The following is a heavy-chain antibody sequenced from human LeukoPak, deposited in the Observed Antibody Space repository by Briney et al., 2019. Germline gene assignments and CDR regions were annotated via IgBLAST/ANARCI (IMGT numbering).Heavy chain of an antibody. CDR2: ISSSSSYI. CDR3: AREAPGYYYYMDV. D-gene: IGHD1-1*01. CDR1: GFTFSSYS. Sequence: PGGSLRLSCAASGFTFSSYSMNWVRQAPGKGLEWVSSISSSSSYIYYADSVKGRFTISRDNAKNSLYLQMNSLRAEDTAVYYCAREAPGYYYYMDVWGKGTTVTVSS. J-gene: IGHJ6*03. V-gene: IGHV3-21*01.